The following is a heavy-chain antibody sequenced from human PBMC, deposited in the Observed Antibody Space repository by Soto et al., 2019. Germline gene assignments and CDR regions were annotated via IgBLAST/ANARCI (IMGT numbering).Heavy chain of an antibody. CDR1: GFPFSTYW. V-gene: IGHV3-7*01. J-gene: IGHJ4*02. CDR3: GGASGWIFDN. Sequence: EVLLVESGGGLVQPGGSLRLSCAASGFPFSTYWMGWVRRAPGKGLEFVANIKQDGSEKHYVDSVKGRFTISRDNAKNSQFLQMNSLRAEDTAVYYCGGASGWIFDNWGQGSLVPVSS. CDR2: IKQDGSEK. D-gene: IGHD6-19*01.